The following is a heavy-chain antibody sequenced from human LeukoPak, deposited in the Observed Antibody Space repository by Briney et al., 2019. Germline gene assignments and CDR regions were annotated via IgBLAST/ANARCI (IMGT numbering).Heavy chain of an antibody. CDR3: TTVERWLLRSSPY. D-gene: IGHD5-24*01. CDR2: IKTKTDGGTT. J-gene: IGHJ4*02. CDR1: GFTFSNAW. Sequence: PGGSLRLSCAASGFTFSNAWMSWLRQAPGKGLEWVGRIKTKTDGGTTDCAAPVKGRFTISRDDSKNTLYLQMNSLKTEDTAVYYCTTVERWLLRSSPYWGQGTLVTVSS. V-gene: IGHV3-15*01.